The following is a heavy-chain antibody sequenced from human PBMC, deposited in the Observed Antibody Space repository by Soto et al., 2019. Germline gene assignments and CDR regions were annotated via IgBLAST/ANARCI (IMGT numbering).Heavy chain of an antibody. D-gene: IGHD1-26*01. V-gene: IGHV3-7*01. CDR2: IKHDGSEK. CDR3: ARARWELLNNALDI. Sequence: EVQLVESGGGLVQPGGSLRLSCAASGFSFSNYWMSWVRQAPGKGLEWVANIKHDGSEKDYVDSLKGRFTISRDNAKRSLFLQMNSLRAEDTAVYYCARARWELLNNALDIWGQGTPVTVSS. J-gene: IGHJ3*02. CDR1: GFSFSNYW.